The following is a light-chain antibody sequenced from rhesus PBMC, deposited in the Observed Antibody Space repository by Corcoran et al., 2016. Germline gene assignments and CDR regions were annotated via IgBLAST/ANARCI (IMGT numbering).Light chain of an antibody. CDR2: KAS. V-gene: IGKV1-21*01. Sequence: DIQMTQSPSSLSASVGDRVTITCRASQGITNWVAWYQQKPGKAPKLLIYKASSLQRGVPSRFRGSGSGTDFTLPISSLQPDDFATYFFHQYYSTPPTFGLGTKVEIK. CDR3: HQYYSTPPT. CDR1: QGITNW. J-gene: IGKJ1*01.